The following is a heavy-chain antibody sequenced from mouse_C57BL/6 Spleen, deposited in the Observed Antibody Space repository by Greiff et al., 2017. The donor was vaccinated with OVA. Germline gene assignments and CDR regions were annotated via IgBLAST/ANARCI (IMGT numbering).Heavy chain of an antibody. V-gene: IGHV1-64*01. Sequence: QVQLQQPGAELVKPGASVKLSCKASGYTFTSYWMHWVKQRPGQGLEWIGMIHPNSGSTNYNEKFKSKATLTVDKSSSTAYMQLSSLTSEDSAVYYCAMTYYDYDGYFDVWGTGTTVTVSS. CDR3: AMTYYDYDGYFDV. D-gene: IGHD2-4*01. CDR2: IHPNSGST. J-gene: IGHJ1*03. CDR1: GYTFTSYW.